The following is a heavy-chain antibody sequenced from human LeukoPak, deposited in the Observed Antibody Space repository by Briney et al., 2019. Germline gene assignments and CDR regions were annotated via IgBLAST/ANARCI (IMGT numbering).Heavy chain of an antibody. D-gene: IGHD1-26*01. CDR3: ASAVGANAFDY. V-gene: IGHV5-51*01. CDR1: GYSFTSYW. Sequence: GGSLKISFKGSGYSFTSYWIGWVRPMPGKGLEWMGIIYPGDSDTRYSPSVQGQVTISADKSISTPYLQWSSLKASDTAMYYCASAVGANAFDYWGQGTLVTVSS. J-gene: IGHJ4*02. CDR2: IYPGDSDT.